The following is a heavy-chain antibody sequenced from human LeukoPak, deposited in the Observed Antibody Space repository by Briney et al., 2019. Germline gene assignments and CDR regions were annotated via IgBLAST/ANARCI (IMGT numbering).Heavy chain of an antibody. CDR3: ARELGVYDGDLFDY. J-gene: IGHJ4*02. CDR1: GGSISSGDYY. D-gene: IGHD2-8*02. CDR2: IYYSGST. V-gene: IGHV4-30-4*01. Sequence: SETLSLTCTVSGGSISSGDYYWSWIRQPPGKGLEWIGYIYYSGSTYYNPSLKSRVTISVDTSKNQFSLKLSSVTAADTAVYYCARELGVYDGDLFDYWGQGTLVTVSS.